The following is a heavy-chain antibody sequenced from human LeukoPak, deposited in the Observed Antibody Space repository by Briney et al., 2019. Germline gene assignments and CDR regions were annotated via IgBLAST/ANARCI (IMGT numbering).Heavy chain of an antibody. Sequence: GASVKVSCKASGYTFTSYDINWVRQATGQGLEWMGWMNPNSGNTGYAQKFQGRVTMTRNTSISTAYMELSSLRSEDTAVYYCARGPPFCSGGSCPPYYYYYMDVWGKGTTVTISS. CDR2: MNPNSGNT. CDR1: GYTFTSYD. D-gene: IGHD2-15*01. CDR3: ARGPPFCSGGSCPPYYYYYMDV. V-gene: IGHV1-8*01. J-gene: IGHJ6*03.